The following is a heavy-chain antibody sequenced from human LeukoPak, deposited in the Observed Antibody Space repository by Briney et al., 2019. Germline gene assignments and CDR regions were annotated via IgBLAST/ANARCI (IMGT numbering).Heavy chain of an antibody. D-gene: IGHD3-22*01. CDR3: ARALIPYYYDSSGYYPLEY. CDR2: ISAYNGNT. Sequence: ASVNVSCQASGYTLTSYGISWLRQAPGQGLEGMGWISAYNGNTNYAQKLQGRVTMTTDTSTSTAYMELRSLRSDDTAVYYCARALIPYYYDSSGYYPLEYWGQGTLVTVSS. J-gene: IGHJ4*02. V-gene: IGHV1-18*01. CDR1: GYTLTSYG.